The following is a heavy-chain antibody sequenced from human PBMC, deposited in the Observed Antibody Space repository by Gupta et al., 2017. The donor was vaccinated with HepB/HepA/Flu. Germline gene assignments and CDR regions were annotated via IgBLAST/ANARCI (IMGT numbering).Heavy chain of an antibody. Sequence: QVTLKESGPVLVKPTETLTLTCTVSGFSLSNARMGVSWIRQPPGKALEWLAHIFSNDEKSYSTSLKSRLTISKDTSKSQVVLTMTNMDPVDTATYYCARIRLELAGAGSYYFDYWGQGTLVTVSS. D-gene: IGHD6-19*01. J-gene: IGHJ4*02. CDR1: GFSLSNARMG. V-gene: IGHV2-26*01. CDR3: ARIRLELAGAGSYYFDY. CDR2: IFSNDEK.